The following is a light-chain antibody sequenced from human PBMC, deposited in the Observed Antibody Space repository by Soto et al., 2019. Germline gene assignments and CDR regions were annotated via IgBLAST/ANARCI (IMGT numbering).Light chain of an antibody. J-gene: IGLJ3*02. CDR2: DTS. Sequence: QTVVTQEPSLTVSPGGTVTLTCGSSTGAVTSGLYPYWFQQKPGQAPRTLIYDTSNKHSWTPARFSGSLLGGKAALTLSGAQPEDEADYYCLIYYGDVVVFGGGTKVTVL. CDR3: LIYYGDVVV. CDR1: TGAVTSGLY. V-gene: IGLV7-46*01.